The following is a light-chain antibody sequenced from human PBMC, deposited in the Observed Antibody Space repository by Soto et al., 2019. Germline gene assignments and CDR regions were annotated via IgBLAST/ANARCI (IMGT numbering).Light chain of an antibody. CDR1: DSDVGGYNY. J-gene: IGLJ2*01. CDR3: SPFTNNNTPLVF. CDR2: GVY. Sequence: QSALTQPASVSGSPGQSITISCTGTDSDVGGYNYVSWYQQHPDKAPKLMIYGVYNRPSGVSNRFSGSKSGNTASLTISGLRAEGEADYYPSPFTNNNTPLVFFGG. V-gene: IGLV2-14*01.